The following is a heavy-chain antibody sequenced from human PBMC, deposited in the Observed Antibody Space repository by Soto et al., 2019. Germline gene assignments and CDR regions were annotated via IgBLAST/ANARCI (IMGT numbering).Heavy chain of an antibody. J-gene: IGHJ5*02. D-gene: IGHD2-2*01. Sequence: PSETLSLTCTVSGDSMTDYYWSWIRQPPGKGLEWLGSIFYTGDTKMSPSLASRVSLSVDTSKNQFSLRLTSVTAADTAVYSCARGPPCSSTRCYHSWRFDPWGQGTLVTVSS. CDR3: ARGPPCSSTRCYHSWRFDP. CDR1: GDSMTDYY. CDR2: IFYTGDT. V-gene: IGHV4-59*08.